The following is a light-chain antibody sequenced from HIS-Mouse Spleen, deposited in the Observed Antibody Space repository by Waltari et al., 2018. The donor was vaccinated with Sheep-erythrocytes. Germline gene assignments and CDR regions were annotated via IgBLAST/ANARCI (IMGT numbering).Light chain of an antibody. CDR3: CSYAGSYNHV. J-gene: IGLJ1*01. V-gene: IGLV2-11*01. Sequence: QSALTQPRSVSGSPGQSVTISCTGTSSDVGGYNYVSWYQQHPGNAPKLMIYDVSKRPSGVPDRFSGSKSGNTASLTISGLQADDEADYYCCSYAGSYNHVFATGTKVTVL. CDR2: DVS. CDR1: SSDVGGYNY.